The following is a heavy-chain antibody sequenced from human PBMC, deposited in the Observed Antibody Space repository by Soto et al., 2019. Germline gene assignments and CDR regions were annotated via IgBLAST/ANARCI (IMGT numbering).Heavy chain of an antibody. CDR3: AKDSSRVGSGSYYSHFDY. CDR1: GFIFSSYW. CDR2: ISGSGGST. Sequence: GGSLRLSCAATGFIFSSYWMSWVRQAPGKGLEWVSAISGSGGSTYYADSVKGRFTISRDNSKNTLYLQMNSLRAEDTAVYYCAKDSSRVGSGSYYSHFDYWGQGTLVTVSS. J-gene: IGHJ4*02. D-gene: IGHD3-10*01. V-gene: IGHV3-23*01.